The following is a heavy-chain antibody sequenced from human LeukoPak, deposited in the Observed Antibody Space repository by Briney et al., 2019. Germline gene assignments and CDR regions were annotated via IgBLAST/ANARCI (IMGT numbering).Heavy chain of an antibody. CDR2: IYTSGST. CDR1: GGSISSSSYY. CDR3: ARDPPGYSSGLDYYYYYMDV. V-gene: IGHV4-39*07. Sequence: PSETLSLTCTVAGGSISSSSYYWGWIRQPPGKGLEWIGRIYTSGSTNYNPSLKSRVTMSVDTSKNQFSLKLSSVTAADTAVYYCARDPPGYSSGLDYYYYYMDVWGKGTTVTISS. J-gene: IGHJ6*03. D-gene: IGHD6-19*01.